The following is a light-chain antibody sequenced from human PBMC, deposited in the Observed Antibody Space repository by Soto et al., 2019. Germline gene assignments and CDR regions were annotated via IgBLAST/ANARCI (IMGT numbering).Light chain of an antibody. V-gene: IGLV2-14*03. J-gene: IGLJ1*01. CDR1: SSDVGGYNY. CDR3: SSYTTSNTRQIV. Sequence: QSVLTQPASVSGSPGQSITISCTGTSSDVGGYNYVSWYQHHPGKAPKLIIYDVTNRPSGVSNPFSGSKSGNTASLPISGLQPEDEADYYCSSYTTSNTRQIVFGTGTKLTVL. CDR2: DVT.